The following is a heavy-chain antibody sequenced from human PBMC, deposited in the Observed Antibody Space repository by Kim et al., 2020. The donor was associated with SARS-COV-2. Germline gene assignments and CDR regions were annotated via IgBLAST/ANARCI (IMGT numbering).Heavy chain of an antibody. J-gene: IGHJ4*02. D-gene: IGHD6-19*01. Sequence: KLQGRFTMTTDTSTSTAYMELRSLRSDDTAVYYCARDTDLYSSGWYYFDYWGQGTLVTVSS. V-gene: IGHV1-18*01. CDR3: ARDTDLYSSGWYYFDY.